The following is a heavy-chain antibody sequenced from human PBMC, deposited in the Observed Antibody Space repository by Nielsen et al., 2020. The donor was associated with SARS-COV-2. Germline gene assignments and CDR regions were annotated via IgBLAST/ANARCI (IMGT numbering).Heavy chain of an antibody. CDR2: FKSKYDGGTT. Sequence: VRQAPGKGLEWVGRFKSKYDGGTTDYAAPVKGRFTVSRDDSKNTVFLQMNSLQTEDTAVYYCATGAYLDYWGQGTLVTVSS. CDR3: ATGAYLDY. J-gene: IGHJ4*02. V-gene: IGHV3-15*01.